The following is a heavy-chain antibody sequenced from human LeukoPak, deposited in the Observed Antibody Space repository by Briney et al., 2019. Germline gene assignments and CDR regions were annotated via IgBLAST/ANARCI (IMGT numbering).Heavy chain of an antibody. CDR2: ICVGGTK. V-gene: IGHV3-53*01. Sequence: GGSLRLSCVVTGFTVGGNYMTWVRQAPGKGLEWVALICVGGTKCHADSLKGRFAISSDNSRNMLYLHMSSLTVEDTAAYYCAKGGNYDGSYLAAWFFDFWGRGTLVTVSS. CDR1: GFTVGGNY. J-gene: IGHJ2*01. CDR3: AKGGNYDGSYLAAWFFDF. D-gene: IGHD1-26*01.